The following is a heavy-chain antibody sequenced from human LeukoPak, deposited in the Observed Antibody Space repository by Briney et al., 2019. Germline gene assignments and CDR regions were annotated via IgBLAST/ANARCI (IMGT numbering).Heavy chain of an antibody. D-gene: IGHD3-9*01. Sequence: SETLSLTCAVSGYSISSGYYWGWIRPPPGKGLEWIGIIYHSGSTYYNPSLKSRVTISVDTSKNQFSLKLSSVTAADTAVYYCARHRRGVHTYYDILTGYSTHDYWGQGTLVTVSS. CDR2: IYHSGST. CDR1: GYSISSGYY. CDR3: ARHRRGVHTYYDILTGYSTHDY. V-gene: IGHV4-38-2*01. J-gene: IGHJ4*02.